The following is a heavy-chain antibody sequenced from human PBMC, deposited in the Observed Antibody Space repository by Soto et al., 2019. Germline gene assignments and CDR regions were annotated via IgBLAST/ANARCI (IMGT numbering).Heavy chain of an antibody. J-gene: IGHJ4*02. D-gene: IGHD5-12*01. CDR3: AAPPNRDAYNYGY. Sequence: QMQLVQSGPEVRKPGTSVKVSCKASGLTFSSSAVQWVRQARGQRLEWIGWIVVGSGSTKYAQKFQERVTITRDMSTSTAYMELSSLRSEDTAVYYCAAPPNRDAYNYGYWGLGTLVTVSS. V-gene: IGHV1-58*01. CDR2: IVVGSGST. CDR1: GLTFSSSA.